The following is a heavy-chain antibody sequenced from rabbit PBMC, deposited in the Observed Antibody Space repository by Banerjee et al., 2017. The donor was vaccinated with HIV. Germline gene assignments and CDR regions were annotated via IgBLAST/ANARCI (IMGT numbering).Heavy chain of an antibody. CDR3: ARDHANDGGTYLKL. Sequence: QEQLVESGGGLVTLGGSLKLTCKASGIDLSSSFWISWVRQTPGKGLEWIGCIYPTYGATDYASWVNGRFTISLDNAQNTVFLQMTSLTAADTATYFCARDHANDGGTYLKLWGPGTLVTVS. J-gene: IGHJ4*01. D-gene: IGHD4-2*01. CDR1: GIDLSSSFW. V-gene: IGHV1S43*01. CDR2: IYPTYGAT.